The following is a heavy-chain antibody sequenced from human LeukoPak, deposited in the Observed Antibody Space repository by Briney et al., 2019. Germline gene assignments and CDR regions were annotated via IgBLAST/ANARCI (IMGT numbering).Heavy chain of an antibody. Sequence: SETLSLTCTVSGGSISSSSYYWSWIRQPPGKGLEWIGYIYYSGSTNYNPSLKSRVTISVDTSKNQVSLKLSSVTTADTAVYYCARDSPPGGELLLPAGAFDIW. D-gene: IGHD1-26*01. CDR2: IYYSGST. CDR1: GGSISSSSYY. CDR3: ARDSPPGGELLLPAGAFDI. J-gene: IGHJ3*02. V-gene: IGHV4-61*01.